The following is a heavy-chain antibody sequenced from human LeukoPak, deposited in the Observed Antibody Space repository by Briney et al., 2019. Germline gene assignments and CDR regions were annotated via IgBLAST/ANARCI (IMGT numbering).Heavy chain of an antibody. V-gene: IGHV1-2*02. Sequence: ASVKVSCKASGYTFIDYYMHWVRQAPGQGLEWMGWINPNSGGTNFAQKFQGRVTMTRGTSISTAYMELSRLRSDDTAVYYCARDPLNYYDSSGGGDYYGMDVWGQGTTVTVSS. D-gene: IGHD3-22*01. J-gene: IGHJ6*02. CDR1: GYTFIDYY. CDR3: ARDPLNYYDSSGGGDYYGMDV. CDR2: INPNSGGT.